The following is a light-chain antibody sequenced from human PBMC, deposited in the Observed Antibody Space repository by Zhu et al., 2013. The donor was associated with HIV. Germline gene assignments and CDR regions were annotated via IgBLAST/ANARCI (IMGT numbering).Light chain of an antibody. Sequence: NFMLTQPNSVSESPGKTVTISCTRSSGSIGSSFVYWYQQRPGSSPTTVIYDDDQRPSGVPDRFSGSIDRSSNFASLTISRLRTEDEADYYCQSYDDNNNVVFGGGTKLTVL. CDR3: QSYDDNNNVV. J-gene: IGLJ2*01. CDR1: SGSIGSSF. CDR2: DDD. V-gene: IGLV6-57*01.